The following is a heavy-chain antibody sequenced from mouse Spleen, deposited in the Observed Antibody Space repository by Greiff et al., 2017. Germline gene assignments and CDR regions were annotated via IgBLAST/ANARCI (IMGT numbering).Heavy chain of an antibody. CDR3: AREGYYGSTHYAMDY. Sequence: EVQLQQSGPELVKPGASVKIPCTASGYTFTDYNMDWVKQSHGQSLEWIGDINPNNGGTIYNQKFKGKATLTVDKSSSTAYMELRSLTSEDTAVYYCAREGYYGSTHYAMDYWGQGTSVTVSS. D-gene: IGHD1-1*01. J-gene: IGHJ4*01. V-gene: IGHV1-18*01. CDR1: GYTFTDYN. CDR2: INPNNGGT.